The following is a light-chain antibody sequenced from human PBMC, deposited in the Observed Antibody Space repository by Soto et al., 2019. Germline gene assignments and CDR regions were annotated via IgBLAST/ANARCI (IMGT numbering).Light chain of an antibody. V-gene: IGLV2-14*03. CDR3: GSYPSSNTLEMV. J-gene: IGLJ2*01. CDR2: DVT. Sequence: QSALTQPASVSGSPGQSITISCTGTSSYVGVYYYVSWFQQHPGKAPKLMIYDVTKRPSGVSNRFSGSMSGNTASLTISGLQAEDEAHYYCGSYPSSNTLEMVFGGGTKLTVL. CDR1: SSYVGVYYY.